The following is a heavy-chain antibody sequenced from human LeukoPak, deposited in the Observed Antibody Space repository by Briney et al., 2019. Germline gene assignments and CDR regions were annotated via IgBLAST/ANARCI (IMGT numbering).Heavy chain of an antibody. V-gene: IGHV2-70*11. CDR3: ARIIFRDGYFYFDY. D-gene: IGHD5-24*01. Sequence: ESGPTLVNPTQTLTLTCTFSGFSLSTSGMCVSWIRQPPGKALEWLARIDWDDDKYYSTSLKTRLTISKDTSKNQVVLTMTNMDPVDTATYYCARIIFRDGYFYFDYWGQGTLVTVSS. CDR2: IDWDDDK. J-gene: IGHJ4*02. CDR1: GFSLSTSGMC.